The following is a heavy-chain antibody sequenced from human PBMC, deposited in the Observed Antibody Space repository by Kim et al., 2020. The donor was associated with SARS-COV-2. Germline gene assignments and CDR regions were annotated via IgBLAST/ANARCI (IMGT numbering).Heavy chain of an antibody. V-gene: IGHV3-21*01. CDR3: ARGATPDDPITGDSTPLGY. Sequence: GGSLRLSCAASGFTFSSYSMNWVRQAPGKGLEWVSSISSSSSYIYYADSVKGRFTISRDNAKNSLYLQMNSLRAEDTAVYYCARGATPDDPITGDSTPLGYWGQGTLVTVSS. J-gene: IGHJ4*02. CDR2: ISSSSSYI. CDR1: GFTFSSYS. D-gene: IGHD7-27*01.